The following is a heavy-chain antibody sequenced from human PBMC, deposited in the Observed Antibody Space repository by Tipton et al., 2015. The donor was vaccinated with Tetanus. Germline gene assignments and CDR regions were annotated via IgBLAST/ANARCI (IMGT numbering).Heavy chain of an antibody. V-gene: IGHV1-18*01. CDR3: ARDSPYCTNGVCYPDY. J-gene: IGHJ4*02. CDR2: ISAYNGNT. Sequence: QSGAEVKKPGSSVTVSCKVSGGTFRNYAITWVRQAPGQGLEWMGWISAYNGNTNYAQKLQGRVTMTTDTSTSTAYMELRSLRSDDTAVYYCARDSPYCTNGVCYPDYWGQGTLVTVSS. CDR1: GGTFRNYA. D-gene: IGHD2-8*01.